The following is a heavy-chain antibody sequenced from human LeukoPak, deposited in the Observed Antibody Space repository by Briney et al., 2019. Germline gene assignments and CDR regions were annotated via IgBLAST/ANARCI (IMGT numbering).Heavy chain of an antibody. Sequence: GGSLRLSCAASGFTFSSYAMHWVRQAPGKGLEWVAVISYDGSNKYYADSVKGRFTISRDNSKNTLYLQMNSLRAEDTAVYYCTRGDEYGSGSYYRGPFDYWGQGTLVTVSS. CDR3: TRGDEYGSGSYYRGPFDY. J-gene: IGHJ4*02. D-gene: IGHD3-10*01. V-gene: IGHV3-30-3*01. CDR1: GFTFSSYA. CDR2: ISYDGSNK.